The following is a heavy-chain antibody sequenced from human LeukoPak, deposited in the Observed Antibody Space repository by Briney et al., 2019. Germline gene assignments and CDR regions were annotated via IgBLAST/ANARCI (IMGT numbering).Heavy chain of an antibody. J-gene: IGHJ4*02. CDR3: ATTSIAAAVPGCFDY. CDR2: LSGSSSYI. Sequence: GGSLRLSCAASGFTFSHYSMNWVRQAPGKGLEWVSSLSGSSSYIYYADSVKGRFTISRHNAKNSLFLQMNSLRAEDTAVYYCATTSIAAAVPGCFDYWGQGTLVTVFS. CDR1: GFTFSHYS. V-gene: IGHV3-21*01. D-gene: IGHD6-13*01.